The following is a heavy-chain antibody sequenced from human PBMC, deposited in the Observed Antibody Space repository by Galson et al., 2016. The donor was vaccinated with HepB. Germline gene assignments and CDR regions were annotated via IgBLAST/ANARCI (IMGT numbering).Heavy chain of an antibody. CDR2: TYYRSQWYY. CDR1: GDSVSSYTGV. V-gene: IGHV6-1*01. D-gene: IGHD4-23*01. J-gene: IGHJ4*02. Sequence: CAISGDSVSSYTGVWNWIRQPPSRGLEWLGRTYYRSQWYYHYAESVKGRITIYPDTSKNHFSLRLTSVTPEETAVYYCASDSPGNSFFDYWSQGTLVTVSS. CDR3: ASDSPGNSFFDY.